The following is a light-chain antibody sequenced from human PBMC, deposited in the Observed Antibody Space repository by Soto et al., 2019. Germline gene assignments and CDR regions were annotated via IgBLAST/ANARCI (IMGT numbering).Light chain of an antibody. J-gene: IGKJ3*01. V-gene: IGKV1-39*01. Sequence: DIQMTQSPSSLSASVGDRVTITCRASQSISTYLNWYQQKAGKDPKVMIHAASSLQSGCPSRFSGSGSGTDFTLTISSLQPEDFGTYYCQQSYSTPFTFAPGTKVDIK. CDR2: AAS. CDR3: QQSYSTPFT. CDR1: QSISTY.